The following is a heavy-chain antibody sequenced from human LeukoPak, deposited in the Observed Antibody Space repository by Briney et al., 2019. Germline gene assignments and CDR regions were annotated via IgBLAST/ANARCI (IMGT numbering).Heavy chain of an antibody. CDR2: ISSSGSA. V-gene: IGHV4-59*08. D-gene: IGHD3-22*01. Sequence: SETLSLTCTVSGGSISSFHWNWIRQPPGKGLEWIAYISSSGSANYNPSLRSRVSISVDTSKNQFSLTLSSVTAADAAVYYCASDRSGFHPYYWGQGTLVTVSS. J-gene: IGHJ4*02. CDR1: GGSISSFH. CDR3: ASDRSGFHPYY.